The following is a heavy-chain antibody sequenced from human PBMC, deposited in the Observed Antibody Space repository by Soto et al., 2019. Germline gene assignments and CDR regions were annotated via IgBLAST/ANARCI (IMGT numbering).Heavy chain of an antibody. J-gene: IGHJ5*02. V-gene: IGHV1-3*01. CDR2: INAANGDT. D-gene: IGHD6-13*01. Sequence: ASVKVSCKASGYTFASYGIHWVRQAPGQRLEWMGWINAANGDTKYSPKFQGRVTITRDTSASTAYMELSSLRSEDTAVYYCVRRHVSATGIDWFDPWGQGTLVSV. CDR3: VRRHVSATGIDWFDP. CDR1: GYTFASYG.